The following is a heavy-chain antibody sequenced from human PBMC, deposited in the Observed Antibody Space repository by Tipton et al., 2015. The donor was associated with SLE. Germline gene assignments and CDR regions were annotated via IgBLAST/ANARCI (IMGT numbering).Heavy chain of an antibody. V-gene: IGHV3-11*04. J-gene: IGHJ4*02. CDR1: GFTFKDYY. CDR2: ISSSSNTR. CDR3: ARGSATLHITDQRFDT. D-gene: IGHD1-1*01. Sequence: GSLRLSCVASGFTFKDYYMGWIRQPPGKGLEWLSYISSSSNTRYYADSVKGRFPISRDNAKSTLYLQMNSLRAEDTAVYFCARGSATLHITDQRFDTWSMGTLVTVSS.